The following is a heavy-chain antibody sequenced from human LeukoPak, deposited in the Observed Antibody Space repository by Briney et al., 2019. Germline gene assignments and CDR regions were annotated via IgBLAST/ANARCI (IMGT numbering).Heavy chain of an antibody. CDR2: ISAYNGNT. CDR3: AREVGIAARPPYYYYYGMDV. CDR1: GYTFTSYG. Sequence: ASVKVSCKASGYTFTSYGISWVRQAPGQGLEWMGWISAYNGNTNYAQKFQGRVTITADKSTSTAYMELSSLRSEDTAVYYCAREVGIAARPPYYYYYGMDVWGQGTTVTVSS. D-gene: IGHD6-6*01. V-gene: IGHV1-18*01. J-gene: IGHJ6*02.